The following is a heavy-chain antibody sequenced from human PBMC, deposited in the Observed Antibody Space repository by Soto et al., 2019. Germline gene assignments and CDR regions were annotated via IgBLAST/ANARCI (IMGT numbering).Heavy chain of an antibody. CDR3: ARYIPGVRYYGMDV. CDR1: GFTVSSYA. D-gene: IGHD2-2*01. J-gene: IGHJ6*01. V-gene: IGHV3-23*01. CDR2: IGESGTPT. Sequence: AGGSLRLSCAASGFTVSSYAMKWVRQAPGKGLEWVSLIGESGTPTYYADSVKGRFTISRDNSGNTLFLEMYSLRAEDTAVYYCARYIPGVRYYGMDVWGQGTTVTVSS.